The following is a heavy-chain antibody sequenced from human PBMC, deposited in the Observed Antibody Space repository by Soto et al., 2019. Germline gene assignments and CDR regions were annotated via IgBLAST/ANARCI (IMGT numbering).Heavy chain of an antibody. V-gene: IGHV1-18*01. Sequence: ASVKVSCKASGYTFTSYGISWVRQAPGQGLEWMGWISAYNGNTNYAQKLQGRVTMTTDTSTSTAYMELRSLRSDDTAVYYCARASGIDYVWGSYRYFDYWGQGTLVTVSS. CDR3: ARASGIDYVWGSYRYFDY. CDR1: GYTFTSYG. CDR2: ISAYNGNT. J-gene: IGHJ4*02. D-gene: IGHD3-16*02.